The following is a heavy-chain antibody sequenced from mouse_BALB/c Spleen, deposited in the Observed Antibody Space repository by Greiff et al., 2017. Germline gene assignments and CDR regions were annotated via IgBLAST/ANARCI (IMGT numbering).Heavy chain of an antibody. D-gene: IGHD2-14*01. V-gene: IGHV14-4*02. CDR1: GFNIKDYY. Sequence: EVQVVESGAELVRSGASVKLSCTASGFNIKDYYMHWVKQRPEQGLEWIGWIDPENGDTEYAPKFQGKATMTADTSSNTAYLQLSSLTSEDTAVYYCNALYDAMDYWGQGTSVTVSS. J-gene: IGHJ4*01. CDR3: NALYDAMDY. CDR2: IDPENGDT.